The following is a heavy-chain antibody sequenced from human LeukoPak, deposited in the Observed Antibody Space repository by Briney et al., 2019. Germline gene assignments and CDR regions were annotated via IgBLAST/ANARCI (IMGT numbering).Heavy chain of an antibody. D-gene: IGHD7-27*01. CDR2: VYYSGDT. V-gene: IGHV4-59*08. J-gene: IGHJ3*02. Sequence: SETLSLTCTVSGGSISSSYWSWIRQPPGKELEWIGYVYYSGDTNYNPSLKSRVTISVDTSKNQFSLKLSSVTAADTAVYYCARHVTGDPSTDDAFDIWGQGTMVTVSS. CDR1: GGSISSSY. CDR3: ARHVTGDPSTDDAFDI.